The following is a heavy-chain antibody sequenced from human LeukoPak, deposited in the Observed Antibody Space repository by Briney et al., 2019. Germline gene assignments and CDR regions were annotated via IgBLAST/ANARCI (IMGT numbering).Heavy chain of an antibody. J-gene: IGHJ6*02. CDR1: GYTFTSYG. CDR2: ISAYNGNT. D-gene: IGHD2-15*01. CDR3: ATAWGCSGGSCYSRLYYYYGMDV. V-gene: IGHV1-18*01. Sequence: ASVKVSCKASGYTFTSYGISWVRQAPGQGLEWMGWISAYNGNTNYAQKLQGRVTMTTDTSTSTAYMELRSLRSDDTAVYYCATAWGCSGGSCYSRLYYYYGMDVWGQGTTVTVSS.